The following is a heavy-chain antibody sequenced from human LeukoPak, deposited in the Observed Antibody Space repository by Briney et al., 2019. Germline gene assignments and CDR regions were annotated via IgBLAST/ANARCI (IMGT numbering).Heavy chain of an antibody. CDR3: ARALMTTVWHYYYYMDV. D-gene: IGHD4-17*01. CDR2: INHSGST. Sequence: SETLSLTCAVYGGSFGGYYWSWIRQPPGKGLEWIGEINHSGSTNYNPSLKSRVTISVDTSKNQFSLKLSSVTAADTAVYYCARALMTTVWHYYYYMDVWGKGTTVTVSS. V-gene: IGHV4-34*01. J-gene: IGHJ6*03. CDR1: GGSFGGYY.